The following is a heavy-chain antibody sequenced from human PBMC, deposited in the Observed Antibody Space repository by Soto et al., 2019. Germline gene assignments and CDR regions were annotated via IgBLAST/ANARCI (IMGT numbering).Heavy chain of an antibody. V-gene: IGHV1-69*01. Sequence: QVQLVQSGAEVKKPGSSVKVSCKVSGGTFSSHSINWVRQAPGQGPEWMGGIIPIFGTENYAQKLQGRVTITADESTSTAYMELSSLTSEDTALYYCSTSVYCRTTRCYYYYGLDVWGQGTTVIVSS. CDR3: STSVYCRTTRCYYYYGLDV. CDR1: GGTFSSHS. D-gene: IGHD2-2*01. J-gene: IGHJ6*02. CDR2: IIPIFGTE.